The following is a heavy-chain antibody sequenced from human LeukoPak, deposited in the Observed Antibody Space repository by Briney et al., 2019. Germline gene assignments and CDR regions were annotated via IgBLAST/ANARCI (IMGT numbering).Heavy chain of an antibody. D-gene: IGHD2-15*01. J-gene: IGHJ4*02. CDR1: GGTFSSYA. Sequence: GASVKVSCKASGGTFSSYAISWVRQAPGQGLEWMGGIIPIFGTANYAQKFQGRVTITADKSTSTAYMELSSLRSEDTAVYYCARDRYCSGGSCYSLLAYWGQGTLVTVSS. CDR2: IIPIFGTA. CDR3: ARDRYCSGGSCYSLLAY. V-gene: IGHV1-69*06.